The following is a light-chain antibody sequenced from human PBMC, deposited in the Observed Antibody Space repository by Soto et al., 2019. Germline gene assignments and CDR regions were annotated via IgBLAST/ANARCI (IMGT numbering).Light chain of an antibody. CDR2: DAS. CDR3: LQYLTYPWT. V-gene: IGKV1-5*01. Sequence: DIQMTQSPFTLSAFLGDRVTITCLSSQRICTWLAWYKQKPGKAPTLLIYDASILKSGVPSTFNGNGSGTEFALTVSSLHPDDFATYYCLQYLTYPWTFGQGTKVDIK. J-gene: IGKJ1*01. CDR1: QRICTW.